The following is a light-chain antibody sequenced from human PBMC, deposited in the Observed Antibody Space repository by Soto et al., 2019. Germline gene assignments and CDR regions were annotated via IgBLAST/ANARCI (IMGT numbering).Light chain of an antibody. J-gene: IGLJ2*01. V-gene: IGLV2-14*01. CDR2: EVN. CDR1: SSDVGDFNY. CDR3: TSYRVSSTVV. Sequence: QSVLTQPASVSGSPGQSITISCTGTSSDVGDFNYVSWYQQHPGKAPKLIIYEVNNRPSGVSNRFSGSKSGNAASLTISGLQAEDEADYYCTSYRVSSTVVFGGGTKVTVL.